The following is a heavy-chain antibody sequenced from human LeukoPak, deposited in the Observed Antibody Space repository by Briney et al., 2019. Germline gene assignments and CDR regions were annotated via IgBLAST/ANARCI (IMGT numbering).Heavy chain of an antibody. CDR1: GGSISSYY. Sequence: PSETLSLTCTVSGGSISSYYWSWLPQPPGKGREWIGYIYYSGSTNYNPSLKSRVTISVDTSKNQFSLKLSSVTAADTAVYYCARDGIGDAFDIWGQGTMVTVSS. V-gene: IGHV4-59*01. CDR2: IYYSGST. CDR3: ARDGIGDAFDI. J-gene: IGHJ3*02.